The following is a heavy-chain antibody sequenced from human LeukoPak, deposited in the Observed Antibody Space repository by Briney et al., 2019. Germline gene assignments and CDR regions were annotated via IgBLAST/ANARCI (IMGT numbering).Heavy chain of an antibody. D-gene: IGHD3-16*02. CDR2: IKQDGSEK. Sequence: PGGSLRLSCAASGFTFSSYWMSWVRQAPGKGLEWVANIKQDGSEKYYVDSVKGRFTISRDNAKNSLYLQMNSLRAEDTAVYYCAKDRRGRGHMITFGGVIEPVDYWGQGTLVTVSS. CDR1: GFTFSSYW. V-gene: IGHV3-7*03. CDR3: AKDRRGRGHMITFGGVIEPVDY. J-gene: IGHJ4*02.